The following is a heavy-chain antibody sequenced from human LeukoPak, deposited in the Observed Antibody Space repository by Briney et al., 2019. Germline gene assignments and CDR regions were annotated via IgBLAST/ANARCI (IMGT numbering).Heavy chain of an antibody. Sequence: GGSLRLSCAASAFTFRPYAMIWVRQAPGKGLEWVSTVSGSGGSTYYADSVKGRFTISRDDSNNTLYLQMNSLRAEDTAVYYCAKGAASRGYTYVANWGQGTLVTVSS. CDR1: AFTFRPYA. J-gene: IGHJ4*02. CDR3: AKGAASRGYTYVAN. V-gene: IGHV3-23*01. D-gene: IGHD5-18*01. CDR2: VSGSGGST.